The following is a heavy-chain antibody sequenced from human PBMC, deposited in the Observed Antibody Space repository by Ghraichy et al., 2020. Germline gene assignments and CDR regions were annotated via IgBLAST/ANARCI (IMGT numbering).Heavy chain of an antibody. J-gene: IGHJ4*02. Sequence: GGSLRLSCAASGFTFSSYSMNWVRQAPGKGLEWVSYISSSSSTIYYADSVKGRFTISRDNAKNSLYLQMNSLRDEDTAVYYCARELQYCSSTSCSAGAAFDYWGQGTLVTVSS. CDR2: ISSSSSTI. D-gene: IGHD2-2*01. CDR3: ARELQYCSSTSCSAGAAFDY. CDR1: GFTFSSYS. V-gene: IGHV3-48*02.